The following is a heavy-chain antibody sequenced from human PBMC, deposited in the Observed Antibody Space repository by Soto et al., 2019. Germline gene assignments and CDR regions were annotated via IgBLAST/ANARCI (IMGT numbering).Heavy chain of an antibody. CDR1: GFIFSSYA. CDR2: ISYDGSNK. CDR3: ARPRDGWYFDL. V-gene: IGHV3-30-3*01. J-gene: IGHJ2*01. Sequence: QVQLVESGGGVVQPGRSLRLSCAASGFIFSSYAIHWVRQAPGKGLEWVAVISYDGSNKYYADSVKGRFTISRDNSKNALYLQMNILRPEDTAVYYCARPRDGWYFDLWGRGTLVTVSS.